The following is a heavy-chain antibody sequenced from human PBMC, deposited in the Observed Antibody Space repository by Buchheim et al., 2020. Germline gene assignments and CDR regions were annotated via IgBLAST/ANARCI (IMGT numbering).Heavy chain of an antibody. J-gene: IGHJ6*02. Sequence: EVQLVESGGGLVKPGGSLRLSCAASGFTFSNAWMSWVRQAPGKGLEWVGRIKSKTDGGTTDYAAPVKGRFTTSRDDSKNTLYLQMNSLKTEDTAVYYCTTELGYCSGGSCYPYYYGMDVWGQGTT. V-gene: IGHV3-15*01. CDR1: GFTFSNAW. D-gene: IGHD2-15*01. CDR3: TTELGYCSGGSCYPYYYGMDV. CDR2: IKSKTDGGTT.